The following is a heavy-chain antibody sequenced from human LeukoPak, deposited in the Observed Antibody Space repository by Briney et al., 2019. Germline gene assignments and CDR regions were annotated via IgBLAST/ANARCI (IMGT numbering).Heavy chain of an antibody. CDR1: GYTFTSYA. Sequence: VASVKVSCKASGYTFTSYAMHWVRQAPGQRLEWMGWISAYNGNTNYAQKLQGRVTMTTDTSTSTAYMELRSLRSDDTAVYYCARVERWCFDSWGQGTMVTVSS. V-gene: IGHV1-18*01. D-gene: IGHD4/OR15-4a*01. J-gene: IGHJ3*02. CDR2: ISAYNGNT. CDR3: ARVERWCFDS.